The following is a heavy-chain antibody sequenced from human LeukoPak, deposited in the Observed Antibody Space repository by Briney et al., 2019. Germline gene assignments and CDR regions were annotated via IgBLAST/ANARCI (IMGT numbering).Heavy chain of an antibody. J-gene: IGHJ5*02. Sequence: GGSLRLSCAASGFTFSNYNMNWVRQAPGKGLEWVSSIRTTSSYIYYADPVKGRFTISRDNAKNSLYLQMNSLRAEDMALYYCARVKRNWFDPWGQGTLVTVSS. CDR3: ARVKRNWFDP. CDR2: IRTTSSYI. CDR1: GFTFSNYN. V-gene: IGHV3-21*04.